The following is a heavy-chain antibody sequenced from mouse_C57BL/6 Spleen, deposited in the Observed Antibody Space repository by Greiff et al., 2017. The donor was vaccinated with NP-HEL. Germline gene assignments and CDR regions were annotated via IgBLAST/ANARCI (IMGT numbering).Heavy chain of an antibody. D-gene: IGHD1-1*01. CDR2: IHPNSGST. J-gene: IGHJ2*01. V-gene: IGHV1-64*01. CDR3: AFITTVVATRDY. Sequence: VQLQQSGAELVKPGASVKLSCKASGYTFTSYWMHWVKQRPGQGLEWIGMIHPNSGSTNYNEKFKSKATLTVDKSSSTAYMQLSSLTSEDSAVYYCAFITTVVATRDYGGQGTTLTVSS. CDR1: GYTFTSYW.